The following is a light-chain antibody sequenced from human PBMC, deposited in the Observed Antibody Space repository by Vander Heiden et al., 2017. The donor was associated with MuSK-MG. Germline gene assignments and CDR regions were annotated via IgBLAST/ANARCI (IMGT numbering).Light chain of an antibody. J-gene: IGKJ4*01. V-gene: IGKV1-33*01. Sequence: DIQMTQSPSSLSASVGDRVIITCQASQDISNYLNWYQQKPGKAPKLLIYDASNLETGVPSRFSGSGSGTDFTFTISSLQPEDIATYYCQQDDNLPLTFGGGTKVXIK. CDR1: QDISNY. CDR2: DAS. CDR3: QQDDNLPLT.